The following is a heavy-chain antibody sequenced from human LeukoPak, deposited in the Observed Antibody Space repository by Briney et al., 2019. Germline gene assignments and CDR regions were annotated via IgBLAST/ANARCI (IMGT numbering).Heavy chain of an antibody. V-gene: IGHV3-23*01. CDR1: GFTFSSYA. Sequence: GGSLRLSCAASGFTFSSYAMSWVRQAPGKGLEWVSAISGSGGSTYYADSVKGRFTISRDNSKNTLYLQMNSLRAEDTAVYYCAKDSRSIFDYYYGMDVWGQGTTVTVSS. CDR2: ISGSGGST. D-gene: IGHD2-21*01. J-gene: IGHJ6*02. CDR3: AKDSRSIFDYYYGMDV.